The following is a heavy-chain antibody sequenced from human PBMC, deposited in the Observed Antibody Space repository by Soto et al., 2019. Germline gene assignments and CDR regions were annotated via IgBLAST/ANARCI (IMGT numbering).Heavy chain of an antibody. D-gene: IGHD3-3*01. CDR2: IRGDGSNI. Sequence: EVQLVESGGGLVQPGGSLRLSCAASGFTFSDYWMHWVRQAPGKGLVWVSQIRGDGSNIKYADSVKGRFTISRDNAKNTLYLQMNSLSAADTAVYYCARDESGPMMFEYWGQGSLVTVSS. J-gene: IGHJ4*02. V-gene: IGHV3-74*03. CDR3: ARDESGPMMFEY. CDR1: GFTFSDYW.